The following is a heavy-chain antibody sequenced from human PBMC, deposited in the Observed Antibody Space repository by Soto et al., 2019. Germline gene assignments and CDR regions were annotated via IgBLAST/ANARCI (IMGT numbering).Heavy chain of an antibody. D-gene: IGHD1-1*01. CDR1: GFTFSSYA. CDR3: AKVTGTFPNYYYYYGMDV. Sequence: GGSLRLSCAASGFTFSSYAMSWVRQAPGKGLEWVSAISGSGGSTYYADSVKGRFTISRDNSKNTLYLQMNSLRAEDTAVYYCAKVTGTFPNYYYYYGMDVWGQGTTVTVSS. J-gene: IGHJ6*02. V-gene: IGHV3-23*01. CDR2: ISGSGGST.